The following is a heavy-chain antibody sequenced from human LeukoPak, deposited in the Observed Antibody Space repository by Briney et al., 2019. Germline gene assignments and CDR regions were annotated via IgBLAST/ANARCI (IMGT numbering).Heavy chain of an antibody. V-gene: IGHV3-23*01. CDR3: AKDTYYYDSSGYFLPLDY. D-gene: IGHD3-22*01. Sequence: PGGSLRLSCGASGFTFSSYAMSWVRQAPGKGLEWVSAISGSGGSTYYADSVKGRFTISRDNSKNTLYLQMNSLRAEDTAVYYCAKDTYYYDSSGYFLPLDYWGQGTLVTVSS. J-gene: IGHJ4*02. CDR1: GFTFSSYA. CDR2: ISGSGGST.